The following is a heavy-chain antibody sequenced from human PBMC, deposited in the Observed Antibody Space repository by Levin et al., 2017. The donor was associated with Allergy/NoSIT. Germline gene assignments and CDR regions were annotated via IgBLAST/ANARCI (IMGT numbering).Heavy chain of an antibody. CDR3: ARMVRGVIPAFDI. J-gene: IGHJ3*02. CDR2: IDWDDDK. Sequence: TLSLTCTPSGFSLSTSGMSVGWIRQPPGTALEWLALIDWDDDKYYSTSLKTRLTISKYTSKNQVVLIMTNMDPVDTATYYCARMVRGVIPAFDIWGQGTTVTVSS. V-gene: IGHV2-70*01. D-gene: IGHD3-10*01. CDR1: GFSLSTSGMS.